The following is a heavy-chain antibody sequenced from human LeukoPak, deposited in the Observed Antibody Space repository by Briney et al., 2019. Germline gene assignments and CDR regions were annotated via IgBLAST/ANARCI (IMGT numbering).Heavy chain of an antibody. D-gene: IGHD3-9*01. J-gene: IGHJ4*02. V-gene: IGHV3-11*05. CDR2: ISSSSYT. CDR3: ARDAQYYDILTGYGDYFDY. CDR1: GFTFSDYY. Sequence: SGGSLRLSCAASGFTFSDYYMSWIRQAPGKGLEWVSYISSSSYTNYADSVKGRFTISRDNAKNSLYLQMNSLRAEDTAVYYCARDAQYYDILTGYGDYFDYWGQGTLVTVSS.